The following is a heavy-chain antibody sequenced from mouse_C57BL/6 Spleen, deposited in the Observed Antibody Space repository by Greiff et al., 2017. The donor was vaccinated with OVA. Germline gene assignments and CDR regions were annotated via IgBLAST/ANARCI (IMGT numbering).Heavy chain of an antibody. CDR1: GYSITSGYY. V-gene: IGHV3-6*01. D-gene: IGHD1-1*01. Sequence: EVKLQESGPGLVKPSQSLSLTCSVTGYSITSGYYWNWIRQFPGNKLEWMGYISYDGSNNYNPSLKNRISITRDTSKNQFFLKLNSVTTEDTATYYCARDATVVPFAYWGQGTLVTVSA. CDR3: ARDATVVPFAY. CDR2: ISYDGSN. J-gene: IGHJ3*01.